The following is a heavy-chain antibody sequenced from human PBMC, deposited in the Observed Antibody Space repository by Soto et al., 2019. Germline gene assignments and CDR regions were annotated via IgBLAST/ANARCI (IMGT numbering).Heavy chain of an antibody. J-gene: IGHJ5*02. D-gene: IGHD2-2*01. CDR3: AHSVLVVVPASNSRFDP. Sequence: SGPTMVNPTQTLTLTCPFSGFSLSTSGVGVGWTSQPPGKALEWLALIYWNDDKRYSPSLKSRLTITKDTSKNQVVLTMTNMDPVDTATYYCAHSVLVVVPASNSRFDPWGQGTLVTVSS. V-gene: IGHV2-5*01. CDR1: GFSLSTSGVG. CDR2: IYWNDDK.